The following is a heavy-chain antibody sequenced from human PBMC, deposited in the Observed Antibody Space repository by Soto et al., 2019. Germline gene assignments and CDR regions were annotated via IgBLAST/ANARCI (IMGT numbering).Heavy chain of an antibody. J-gene: IGHJ6*02. V-gene: IGHV1-2*04. D-gene: IGHD4-17*01. CDR2: INPNSGGT. CDR1: GNTVTGYC. Sequence: VKVSCRASGNTVTGYCMHWVRQATGQGLEWMGWINPNSGGTNYAQKFQGWVTMTRDTSISTAYMELSRLRSDDTAVYYCARDGAKAMTTVPIYYYYGMDVWGQGPTVTVSS. CDR3: ARDGAKAMTTVPIYYYYGMDV.